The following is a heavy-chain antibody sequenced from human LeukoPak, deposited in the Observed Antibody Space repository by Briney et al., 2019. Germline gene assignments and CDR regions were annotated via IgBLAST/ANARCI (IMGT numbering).Heavy chain of an antibody. Sequence: GGSLRLSCAASGFSSTNAWMSWVRQAPGKGLEWVGRIKSKTDGGTTDYAAPVKGRFTISRDESKNTLYLQMNSLKTEDTAVYYCTWLWAGANCHWGQGTLVAVSS. D-gene: IGHD4/OR15-4a*01. V-gene: IGHV3-15*01. J-gene: IGHJ4*02. CDR3: TWLWAGANCH. CDR1: GFSSTNAW. CDR2: IKSKTDGGTT.